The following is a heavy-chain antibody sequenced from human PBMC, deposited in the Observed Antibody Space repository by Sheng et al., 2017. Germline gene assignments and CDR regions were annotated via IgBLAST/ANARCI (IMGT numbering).Heavy chain of an antibody. J-gene: IGHJ4*02. D-gene: IGHD2-2*01. CDR3: ARDDGCSSTTCSTGNWD. CDR1: GFTFSSYV. CDR2: ISYDGTNK. Sequence: QVQLVESGGGVVQPGRSLRLSCAASGFTFSSYVLHWIRQAPGKGLEWVAVISYDGTNKYYADSVKGRFTISRDNSKNTLFLQMNSLRSEDTAVYYCARDDGCSSTTCSTGNWDWGQGTLVTVSS. V-gene: IGHV3-30*04.